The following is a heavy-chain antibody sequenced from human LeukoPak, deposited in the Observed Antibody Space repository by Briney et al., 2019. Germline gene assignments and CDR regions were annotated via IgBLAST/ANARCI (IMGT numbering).Heavy chain of an antibody. CDR3: ARVLLGYCSSTSCHTLKYGMDV. Sequence: ASVKVSCKASGYTFTGYYMHWVRQAPGQGLEWMGWINPNGGGTNYAQKFQGRVTMTRDTSISTAYMELSRLRSDDTAVYYCARVLLGYCSSTSCHTLKYGMDVWGQGTTVTVSS. CDR1: GYTFTGYY. J-gene: IGHJ6*02. V-gene: IGHV1-2*02. CDR2: INPNGGGT. D-gene: IGHD2-2*01.